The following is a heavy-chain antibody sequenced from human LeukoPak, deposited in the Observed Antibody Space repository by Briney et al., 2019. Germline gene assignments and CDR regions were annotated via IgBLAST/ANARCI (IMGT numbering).Heavy chain of an antibody. CDR2: ISSGSASST. D-gene: IGHD1-26*01. CDR3: ARSPGRRYFDL. J-gene: IGHJ2*01. V-gene: IGHV3-53*01. CDR1: GFTVSSNY. Sequence: GGSLRLSCAAPGFTVSSNYMSRVRQAPGRGLEWLSVISSGSASSTYYADSVKGRFTISRDNSKNTLYLQMNSLRAEDTAVYYCARSPGRRYFDLWGRGTLVTVSS.